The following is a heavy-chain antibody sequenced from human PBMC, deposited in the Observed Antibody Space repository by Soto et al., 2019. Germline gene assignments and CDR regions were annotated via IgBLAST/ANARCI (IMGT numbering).Heavy chain of an antibody. J-gene: IGHJ6*02. CDR2: ISAYNGNT. Sequence: GASVKVSCKASGYTFTSYGISWVRQAPGQGLEWMGWISAYNGNTNYAQKLQGRVTMTTDTSTSTAYMELRSLRSDDTAVYYCARGLTMIVVAPHLHSSGMDVWGQGTTVTVSS. V-gene: IGHV1-18*01. CDR3: ARGLTMIVVAPHLHSSGMDV. D-gene: IGHD3-22*01. CDR1: GYTFTSYG.